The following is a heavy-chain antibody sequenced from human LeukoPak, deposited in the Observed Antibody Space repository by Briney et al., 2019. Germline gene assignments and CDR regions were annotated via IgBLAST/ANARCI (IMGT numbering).Heavy chain of an antibody. Sequence: SVKVSCKASGGTFSSYAISWVRQAPGQGLEWMGGIIPIFGTANYAQKFQGRVTITTDESTSTAYMELSSLRSEDTAVYYCARSTLIRGVTTYYFDYWGQGTLVTVSS. J-gene: IGHJ4*02. CDR2: IIPIFGTA. CDR1: GGTFSSYA. D-gene: IGHD3-10*01. CDR3: ARSTLIRGVTTYYFDY. V-gene: IGHV1-69*05.